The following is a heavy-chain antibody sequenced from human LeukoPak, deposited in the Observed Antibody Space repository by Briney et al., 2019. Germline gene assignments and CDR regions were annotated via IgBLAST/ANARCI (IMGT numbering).Heavy chain of an antibody. V-gene: IGHV4-59*08. D-gene: IGHD1-1*01. CDR2: IDYSGST. Sequence: SETLSLTCTISGGSISSYYWGWIRQPPGKGLEWIGYIDYSGSTNYNPSLRSRVTISVDRSKNQFSLKVRSVTAADTAVYYCARLNGGYWGQGTLVTVSS. J-gene: IGHJ4*02. CDR1: GGSISSYY. CDR3: ARLNGGY.